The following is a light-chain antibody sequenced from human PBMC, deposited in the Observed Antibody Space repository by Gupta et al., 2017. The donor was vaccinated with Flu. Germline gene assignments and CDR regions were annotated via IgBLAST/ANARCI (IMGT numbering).Light chain of an antibody. CDR1: SDDIGTYRL. Sequence: QSALTQPASVSASPGQSITVACSGASDDIGTYRLVSWFQQHPGKLPSLIIFEDNKRPSGVSDRFSGSKSGNTASLTISALQAEDEADYFCYCSFKGGFVFGGGTQVSVL. J-gene: IGLJ1*01. CDR2: EDN. V-gene: IGLV2-23*01. CDR3: YCSFKGGFV.